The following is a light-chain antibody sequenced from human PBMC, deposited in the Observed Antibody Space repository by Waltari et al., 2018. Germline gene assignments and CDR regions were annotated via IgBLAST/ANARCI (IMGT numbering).Light chain of an antibody. Sequence: EIVMTQSPLSLPVTPGEPASISCRSSQSLLYSNGYNYLHWYLHKSGQFPHLLIYLGSNRTSGVPDRFSGSGSGTDFTLKISRVEAEDVGVYYCMQAQQAPWTFGQGTKVEIK. CDR1: QSLLYSNGYNY. J-gene: IGKJ1*01. CDR2: LGS. CDR3: MQAQQAPWT. V-gene: IGKV2-28*01.